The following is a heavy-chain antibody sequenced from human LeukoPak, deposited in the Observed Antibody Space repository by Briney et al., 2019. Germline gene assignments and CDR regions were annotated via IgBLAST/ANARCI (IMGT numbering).Heavy chain of an antibody. V-gene: IGHV4-34*01. CDR3: ARGRIWYSSSWSVGLSGAFDI. CDR1: GGSFSGYY. CDR2: INHSGST. Sequence: KPSETLSLTCAVYGGSFSGYYWSWNHQRPGKGLEWIGEINHSGSTNYNPSLTSRVTISVDTSKHQFSLKLSCVTAADTAVYYCARGRIWYSSSWSVGLSGAFDIWGQGTMVTVSS. D-gene: IGHD6-13*01. J-gene: IGHJ3*02.